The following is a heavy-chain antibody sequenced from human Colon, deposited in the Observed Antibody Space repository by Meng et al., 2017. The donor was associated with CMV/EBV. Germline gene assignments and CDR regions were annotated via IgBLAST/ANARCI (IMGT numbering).Heavy chain of an antibody. V-gene: IGHV3-23*01. CDR1: GFTFNNYA. J-gene: IGHJ4*02. Sequence: GESLKISCPASGFTFNNYALSWVRQPPGKGLQWVAAISGSGSTTYYADSVKGRFTISRDNSKNTVYLQMNSLRVEDTALYYCTKGLQYSYFWGVDSWGQGTPVTVSS. CDR3: TKGLQYSYFWGVDS. D-gene: IGHD3-3*01. CDR2: ISGSGSTT.